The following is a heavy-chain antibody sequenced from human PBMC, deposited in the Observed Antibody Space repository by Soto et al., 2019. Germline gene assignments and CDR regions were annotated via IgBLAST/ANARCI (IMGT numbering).Heavy chain of an antibody. Sequence: ASLKVSYKASGYSYYTFGMSWVRQAPGQGLEWMGWISIEKGDTNSAQKFQDRVTMTTDTSTSTAYMELRSLTSDDTTVYYCARELVYSGYDFERYYWG. CDR1: GYSYYTFG. CDR3: ARELVYSGYDFERYY. CDR2: ISIEKGDT. D-gene: IGHD5-12*01. J-gene: IGHJ4*01. V-gene: IGHV1-18*01.